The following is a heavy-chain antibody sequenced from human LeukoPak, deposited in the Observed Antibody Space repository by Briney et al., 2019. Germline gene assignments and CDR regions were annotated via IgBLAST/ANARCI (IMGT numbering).Heavy chain of an antibody. Sequence: GGSLRLSCAPSGFTFGAYAMNWVRQAPGKGLDWVSSISRSGRDIYYADSVRGRFTISRDNARDSLFLQMNSLTVEDTAVYYCVRVDESLQRSDALDILVQGTTVTVSS. CDR2: ISRSGRDI. J-gene: IGHJ3*02. CDR3: VRVDESLQRSDALDI. D-gene: IGHD4-11*01. CDR1: GFTFGAYA. V-gene: IGHV3-21*01.